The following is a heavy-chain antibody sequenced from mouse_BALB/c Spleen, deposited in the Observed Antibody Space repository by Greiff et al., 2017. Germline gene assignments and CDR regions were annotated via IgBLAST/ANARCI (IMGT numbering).Heavy chain of an antibody. V-gene: IGHV1S137*01. CDR3: ARKGNYGNYYYAMDY. CDR1: GYTFTDYA. D-gene: IGHD2-1*01. J-gene: IGHJ4*01. Sequence: QVQLQQSGAELVRPGVSVKISCKGSGYTFTDYAMHWVKQSHAKSLEWIGVISTYYGDASYNQKFKGKATMTVDKSSSTAYMELTRLTSEDSAIYYCARKGNYGNYYYAMDYWGQGTSVTVSS. CDR2: ISTYYGDA.